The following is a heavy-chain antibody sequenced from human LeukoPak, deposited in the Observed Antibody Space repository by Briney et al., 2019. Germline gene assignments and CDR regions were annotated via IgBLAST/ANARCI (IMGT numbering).Heavy chain of an antibody. CDR2: ISYDGSNK. V-gene: IGHV3-30*18. CDR1: GFTFSSYG. J-gene: IGHJ4*02. CDR3: AKSGYSYGYQPIDY. D-gene: IGHD5-18*01. Sequence: PGGSLRLSCAASGFTFSSYGMHWVRQAPGKGLEWVAVISYDGSNKYYADSVKGRFTISRDNSKNTLYLQMNSLRAEDTAVYYCAKSGYSYGYQPIDYWGQGTLVTVSS.